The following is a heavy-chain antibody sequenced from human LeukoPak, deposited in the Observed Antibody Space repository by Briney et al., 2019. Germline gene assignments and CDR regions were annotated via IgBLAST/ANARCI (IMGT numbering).Heavy chain of an antibody. CDR1: GGSFSGYY. D-gene: IGHD6-19*01. J-gene: IGHJ4*02. V-gene: IGHV4-34*01. Sequence: NPSETLSLTCAVYGGSFSGYYWSWIRQPPGKGLEWIGEINHSGSTNYNPPLKSRVTISVDTSKNQFSLKLSSVTAADTAVYYCARGLRYSSGGNLAVKTKNGWYFFDYWGQGTLVTVSS. CDR3: ARGLRYSSGGNLAVKTKNGWYFFDY. CDR2: INHSGST.